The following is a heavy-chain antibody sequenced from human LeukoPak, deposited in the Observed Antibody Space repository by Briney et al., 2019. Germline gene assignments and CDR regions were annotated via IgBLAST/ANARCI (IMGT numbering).Heavy chain of an antibody. CDR1: GFTFRRYA. CDR2: IYSGGST. J-gene: IGHJ5*02. Sequence: GGSLRLSCAASGFTFRRYALSWVRQTPGKGLEWVSVIYSGGSTYYADSVKGRFTISRDNSKNTLHLQMNSLGAEDTAVYYCAKDLEPGIAAAWGQGTLVTVSS. D-gene: IGHD6-13*01. CDR3: AKDLEPGIAAA. V-gene: IGHV3-66*01.